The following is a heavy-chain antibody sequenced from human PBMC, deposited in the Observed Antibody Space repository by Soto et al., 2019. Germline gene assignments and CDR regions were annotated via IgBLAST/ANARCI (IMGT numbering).Heavy chain of an antibody. J-gene: IGHJ5*02. V-gene: IGHV4-30-4*01. CDR2: IYYSGST. D-gene: IGHD2-8*01. CDR1: GGSISSGDYY. CDR3: AGLYCTNGVCYQGVWFDP. Sequence: PSETLSLTCTVSGGSISSGDYYWSWIRQPPGKGLEWIGYIYYSGSTYYNPSLKSRVTISVDTSKNQFSLKLSSVTAADTAVYYCAGLYCTNGVCYQGVWFDPWGQGTLVTVSS.